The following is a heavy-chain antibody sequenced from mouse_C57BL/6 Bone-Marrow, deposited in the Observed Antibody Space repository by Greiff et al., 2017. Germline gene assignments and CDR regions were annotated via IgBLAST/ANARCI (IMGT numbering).Heavy chain of an antibody. D-gene: IGHD2-3*01. J-gene: IGHJ3*01. CDR2: INPYNGGT. CDR3: ARGDGYPFAY. V-gene: IGHV1-19*01. CDR1: GYTFTDYY. Sequence: EVQLQQSGPVLVKPGSSVKMSCKASGYTFTDYYMNWVKQSPGKSLEWIGVINPYNGGTSYNQKFKGKATLTVDKSSSTAYMELDSLTSEDSAVYYCARGDGYPFAYWGQGTLVTVSA.